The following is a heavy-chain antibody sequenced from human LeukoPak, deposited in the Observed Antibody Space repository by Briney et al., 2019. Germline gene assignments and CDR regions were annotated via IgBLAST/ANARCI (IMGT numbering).Heavy chain of an antibody. CDR3: SRHRAIYGGGDY. V-gene: IGHV4-39*01. D-gene: IGHD4-23*01. Sequence: SETLSLTCGVSGGSISSGSYYWGWIRQPPGKGLEWIGTFSYSGSTYYNPSLRSRVTISVDTSKNLFSLKLSSVTAADTAVYYCSRHRAIYGGGDYWGQGTLVTVSS. CDR2: FSYSGST. CDR1: GGSISSGSYY. J-gene: IGHJ4*02.